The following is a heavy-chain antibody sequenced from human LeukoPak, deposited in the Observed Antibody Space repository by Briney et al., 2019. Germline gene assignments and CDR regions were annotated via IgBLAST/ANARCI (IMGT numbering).Heavy chain of an antibody. V-gene: IGHV3-30*18. CDR3: AKGEDITMVRGGRFDP. Sequence: GGSLRLSCAASGFTFSSYGMHWVRQAPGKGLEWVAVISYDGSNKYYADSVKGRFTISRDNSKNTLYLQMNSLRAEDTAVYYCAKGEDITMVRGGRFDPWGQGTLVTVSS. CDR2: ISYDGSNK. CDR1: GFTFSSYG. J-gene: IGHJ5*02. D-gene: IGHD3-10*01.